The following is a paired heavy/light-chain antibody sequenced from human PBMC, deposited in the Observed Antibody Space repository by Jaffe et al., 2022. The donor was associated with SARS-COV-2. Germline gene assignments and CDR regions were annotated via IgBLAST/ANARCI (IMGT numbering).Light chain of an antibody. Sequence: DIVMTQTPLSSPVTLGQPASISCRSSQGLVHSDGNTYLSWLQQRPGQPPRLLIHKISNRLSGVPDRFSGSGAGTDFTLKISRVEGEDVGVYYCMQAAQFPHTFGQGTRLEIK. V-gene: IGKV2-24*01. CDR2: KIS. CDR3: MQAAQFPHT. J-gene: IGKJ5*01. CDR1: QGLVHSDGNTY.
Heavy chain of an antibody. CDR1: GFTFGSFA. D-gene: IGHD1-26*01. Sequence: EVQLLESGGGFLQPGGSLRLSCAASGFTFGSFAMSWVRQTPEKGLEWVSTISGIGDVTYYADSIRGRFTISRDNSQNTLYLQMNSLRAEDTAVYYCAREAGRDPKHYDYWGQGTLLTVSS. J-gene: IGHJ4*02. CDR3: AREAGRDPKHYDY. V-gene: IGHV3-23*01. CDR2: ISGIGDVT.